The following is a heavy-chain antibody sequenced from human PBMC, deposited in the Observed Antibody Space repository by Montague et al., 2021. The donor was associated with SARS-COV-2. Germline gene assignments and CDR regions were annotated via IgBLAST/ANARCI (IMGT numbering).Heavy chain of an antibody. Sequence: SMRISCAASGFTFSDYYMSWIRQAPGKGLEWVSYITDSGSTHYADSVKGRFTISRDNAKNSLYLQMNSLRAEDTAVYYCARDAKATLYWDQGTLVAVSS. CDR1: GFTFSDYY. D-gene: IGHD1-1*01. V-gene: IGHV3-11*01. CDR2: ITDSGST. CDR3: ARDAKATLY. J-gene: IGHJ4*02.